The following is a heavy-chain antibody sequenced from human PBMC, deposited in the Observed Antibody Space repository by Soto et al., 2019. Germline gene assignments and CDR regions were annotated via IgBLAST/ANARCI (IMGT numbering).Heavy chain of an antibody. CDR3: AKARSCNYKYYIDY. CDR1: GFIFSSYA. V-gene: IGHV3-23*01. D-gene: IGHD3-22*01. J-gene: IGHJ4*01. Sequence: EVQLLESGGGLVQPGGSLRLSCAASGFIFSSYAMNWVRQAPGKGLEWVAGISGSGVNTYYADSVRGRFTISRDNSKKPLYLQLNSLRDEDTAVYYCAKARSCNYKYYIDYWGHGTLVTVSS. CDR2: ISGSGVNT.